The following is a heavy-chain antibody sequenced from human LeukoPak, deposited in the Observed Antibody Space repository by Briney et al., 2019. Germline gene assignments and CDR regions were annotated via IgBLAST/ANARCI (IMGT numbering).Heavy chain of an antibody. CDR2: IYYSGST. V-gene: IGHV4-59*08. CDR1: GASIRNYY. D-gene: IGHD6-13*01. Sequence: SETLSLTCTVSGASIRNYYWSWIRQSPGKGLEWIGYIYYSGSTNYNPSLESRVAMSVDTSKNQFSLRLSSVTAADTAIYYCARRYSGSRYVGFFDPWGQGTLVTVSS. CDR3: ARRYSGSRYVGFFDP. J-gene: IGHJ5*02.